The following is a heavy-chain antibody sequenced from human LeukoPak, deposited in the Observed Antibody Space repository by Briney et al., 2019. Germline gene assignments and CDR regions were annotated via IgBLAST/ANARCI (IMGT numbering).Heavy chain of an antibody. CDR3: ARDQLIAAAGIDRAGGPVSDY. V-gene: IGHV1-18*01. CDR2: ISAYNGNT. D-gene: IGHD6-13*01. J-gene: IGHJ4*02. Sequence: GASVKVSCKASGYTFTSYGISWVRQAPGQGLEWMGWISAYNGNTNYAQKFQGRVTITADKSTSTAYMELSSLRSEDTAVYYCARDQLIAAAGIDRAGGPVSDYWGQGTLVTVSS. CDR1: GYTFTSYG.